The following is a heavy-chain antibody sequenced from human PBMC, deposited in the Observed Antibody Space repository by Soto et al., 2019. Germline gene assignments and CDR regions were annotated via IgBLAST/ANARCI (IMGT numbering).Heavy chain of an antibody. CDR2: IRSRANNFAT. CDR1: GFIFSGSA. Sequence: GGSLRLSCAASGFIFSGSAIHWVRQASGKGLEWVGRIRSRANNFATSSAASVKGRFTFSRDDSKNTAYLQMNTLKPEDTAVYYCARGQGAAIGDYYYHGMDVWGRGTTVTVSS. J-gene: IGHJ6*02. CDR3: ARGQGAAIGDYYYHGMDV. D-gene: IGHD2-2*02. V-gene: IGHV3-73*01.